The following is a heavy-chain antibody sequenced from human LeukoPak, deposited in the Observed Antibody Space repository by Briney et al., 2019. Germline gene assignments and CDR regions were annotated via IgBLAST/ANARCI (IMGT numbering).Heavy chain of an antibody. CDR2: IYYSGST. J-gene: IGHJ4*02. Sequence: SQTLSLTCPVSSGSISSGVYYWSWIRQHPGEGLESNAYIYYSGSTYYNPSLKSRVTISVDTSKNQFSLRLSSVTAADTAVYYCARGVRWLQLSYFDYWGQGTLVTVSS. CDR3: ARGVRWLQLSYFDY. CDR1: SGSISSGVYY. V-gene: IGHV4-31*03. D-gene: IGHD5-24*01.